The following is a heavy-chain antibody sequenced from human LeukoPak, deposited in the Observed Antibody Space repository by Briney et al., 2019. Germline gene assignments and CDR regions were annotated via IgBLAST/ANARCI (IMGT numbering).Heavy chain of an antibody. V-gene: IGHV3-30*02. D-gene: IGHD3-9*01. Sequence: TGGSLRLSCAASGFTFSSYWMHWVRQAPGKGLVWVAFIRYDGTNEHYADSVKGRFTISRDNSKNTLYLQMNRLRTEDTAVYYCGKDARYFDWLPVDYWGQGTLVTVSS. CDR1: GFTFSSYW. CDR2: IRYDGTNE. J-gene: IGHJ4*02. CDR3: GKDARYFDWLPVDY.